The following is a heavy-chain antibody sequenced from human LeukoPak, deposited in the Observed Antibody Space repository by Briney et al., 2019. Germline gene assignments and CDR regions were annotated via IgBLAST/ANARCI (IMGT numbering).Heavy chain of an antibody. CDR2: IKSKSDGWTP. CDR1: GISFTNTW. J-gene: IGHJ3*02. CDR3: TMDNDIVTGYYRGAFDI. Sequence: GGSLRLSCAASGISFTNTWMSWVRQAPGKGLEWVGRIKSKSDGWTPDYAAPVEGRFTISRDDSKNTLYLQMNSLKTEDTAVYYCTMDNDIVTGYYRGAFDIWGQGTKVTVSS. D-gene: IGHD3-9*01. V-gene: IGHV3-15*01.